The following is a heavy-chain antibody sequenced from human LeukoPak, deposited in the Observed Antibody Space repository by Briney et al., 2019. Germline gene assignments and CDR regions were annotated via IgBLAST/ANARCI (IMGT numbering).Heavy chain of an antibody. CDR1: GVFINSNTYS. D-gene: IGHD3-22*01. Sequence: PSETLSLTCTVSGVFINSNTYSWGWIRQPPGGGLEWIGTISYTGNTYYNSSLKSRLTISVDTSMTQFSLSLRSVTATDTAVYYCARHFGYDDTSDYQGVPDHWGQGSLVTVSS. V-gene: IGHV4-39*01. CDR3: ARHFGYDDTSDYQGVPDH. J-gene: IGHJ4*02. CDR2: ISYTGNT.